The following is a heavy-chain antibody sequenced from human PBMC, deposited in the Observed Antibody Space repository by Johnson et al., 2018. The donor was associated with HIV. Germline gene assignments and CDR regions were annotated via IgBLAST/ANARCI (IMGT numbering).Heavy chain of an antibody. CDR3: AKEHPQMATIVGAFDI. CDR1: GFTFSSYG. Sequence: QVQLVESGGGVVQPGRSLRLSCAASGFTFSSYGMHWVRQAPGKGLEWVAVIWYDGSNKYYADSVKGRFTISRDNSQNTLYLQMNSLRAEDTAVYYCAKEHPQMATIVGAFDIWGQGTMVTVSS. J-gene: IGHJ3*02. CDR2: IWYDGSNK. D-gene: IGHD5-24*01. V-gene: IGHV3-33*06.